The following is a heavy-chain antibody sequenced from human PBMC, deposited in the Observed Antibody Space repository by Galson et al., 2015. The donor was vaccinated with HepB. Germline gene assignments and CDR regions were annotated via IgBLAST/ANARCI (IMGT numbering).Heavy chain of an antibody. Sequence: SLRLSCAASGFTFSSYAMHWVRQAPGKGLEWVAVISYDGSNKYYADSVKGRFTISRDNSKNTLYLQMNSLRAEDTAVYYCARVCAWRELALYDAFDIWGQGTMVTVSS. J-gene: IGHJ3*02. CDR3: ARVCAWRELALYDAFDI. D-gene: IGHD1-26*01. CDR1: GFTFSSYA. CDR2: ISYDGSNK. V-gene: IGHV3-30-3*01.